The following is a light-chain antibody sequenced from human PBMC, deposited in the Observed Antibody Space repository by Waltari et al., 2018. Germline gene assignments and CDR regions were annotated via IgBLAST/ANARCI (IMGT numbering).Light chain of an antibody. Sequence: DTVLTHTPPSLPVPSAEPASIPCRSTQSLLDSDDGNTYLDWYLQKPGQSPQILLSTLSYRAAGVPDRFSGSGSGTDFTINISRVEAEDVGVYYCMQRIEFPSLTFGGGTKVEIK. V-gene: IGKV2-40*01. CDR1: QSLLDSDDGNTY. J-gene: IGKJ4*01. CDR2: TLS. CDR3: MQRIEFPSLT.